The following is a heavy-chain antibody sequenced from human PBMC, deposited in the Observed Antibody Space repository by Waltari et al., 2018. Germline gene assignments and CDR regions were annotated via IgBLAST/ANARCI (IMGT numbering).Heavy chain of an antibody. CDR3: ARELYYGMDV. J-gene: IGHJ6*02. V-gene: IGHV1-3*01. CDR1: GYTFTSYA. Sequence: QVQLVQSGAEVKKPGASVKVSCKASGYTFTSYAMHWVRQAPGQRLEWMGWINAGNGNTKDSQKFQGRVTITRDTSASTAYMELSSLRSEDTAVYYCARELYYGMDVWGQGTTVTVSS. CDR2: INAGNGNT.